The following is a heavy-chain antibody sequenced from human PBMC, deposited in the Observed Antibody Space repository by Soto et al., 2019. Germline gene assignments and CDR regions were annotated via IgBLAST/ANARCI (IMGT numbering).Heavy chain of an antibody. Sequence: SETLSLTCTVAGVSISRRTYYWGCIRQPPGKGLEWIGSIYYSGSTYYNPSLKSRVTISVDASKNQFSLKLSSVTAADTAIYYCVRHDIVVVGRTTRPGVFDYWGQGALVTVSS. J-gene: IGHJ4*02. CDR1: GVSISRRTYY. V-gene: IGHV4-39*01. D-gene: IGHD2-15*01. CDR2: IYYSGST. CDR3: VRHDIVVVGRTTRPGVFDY.